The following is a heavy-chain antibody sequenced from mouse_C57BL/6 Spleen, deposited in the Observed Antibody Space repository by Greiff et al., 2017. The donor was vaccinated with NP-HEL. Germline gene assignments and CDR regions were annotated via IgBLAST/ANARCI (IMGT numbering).Heavy chain of an antibody. V-gene: IGHV1-26*01. Sequence: VQLQQSGPELVKPGASVKISCKASGYTFTDYYMNWVKQSHGKSLEWIGDINPNNGGTSYNQKFKGKATLTVDKSSSTAYMELRSLTSEDSAVYYCARSFYYDYDGAMDYWGQGTSVTVSS. CDR2: INPNNGGT. D-gene: IGHD2-4*01. CDR1: GYTFTDYY. CDR3: ARSFYYDYDGAMDY. J-gene: IGHJ4*01.